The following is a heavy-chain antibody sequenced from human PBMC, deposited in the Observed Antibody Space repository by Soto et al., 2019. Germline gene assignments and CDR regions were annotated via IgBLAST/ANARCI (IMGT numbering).Heavy chain of an antibody. CDR1: GFTFSNFE. V-gene: IGHV3-48*03. Sequence: GGSLRLSCAASGFTFSNFEMHWVRQAPGKGLEWVSYINTAGSTKYYAESVKGRFTISRDDARNSLFLQMNSLRAEDTAVYYCARAECSSPDCLTAYYSYGLDVWGQGSTVTVSS. J-gene: IGHJ6*02. CDR3: ARAECSSPDCLTAYYSYGLDV. CDR2: INTAGSTK. D-gene: IGHD3-9*01.